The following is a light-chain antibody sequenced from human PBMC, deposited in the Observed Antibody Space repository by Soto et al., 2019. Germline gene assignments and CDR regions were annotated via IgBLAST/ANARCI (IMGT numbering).Light chain of an antibody. V-gene: IGKV3-20*01. CDR1: QSVSAR. CDR3: QHYQGGHPMA. Sequence: EIVLTQSPHTRSLSPRPSATLSCSASQSVSARLAWYKHKPGQPPRLLISDVFNRASGVAERFSGSGSETDFTLIIRRLEPEDSALYYCQHYQGGHPMAFGQGTRLEIK. J-gene: IGKJ5*01. CDR2: DVF.